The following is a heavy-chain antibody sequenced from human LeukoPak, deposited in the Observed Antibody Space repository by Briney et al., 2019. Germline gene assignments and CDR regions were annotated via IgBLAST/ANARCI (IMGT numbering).Heavy chain of an antibody. CDR2: ISSSSSYI. J-gene: IGHJ4*02. CDR3: ARDLGGRVLAAAAPIDY. V-gene: IGHV3-21*01. D-gene: IGHD6-13*01. CDR1: GFTFSSYS. Sequence: TGGSLRLSCAASGFTFSSYSMNWVRQAPGKGLEWVSSISSSSSYIYYADSVKGRFTISRDNAKNSLYLQMNSLRAEDTAVYYCARDLGGRVLAAAAPIDYWGQGTLVTVSS.